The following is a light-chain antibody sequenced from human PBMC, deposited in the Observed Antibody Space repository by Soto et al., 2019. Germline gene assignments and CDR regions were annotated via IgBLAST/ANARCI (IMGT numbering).Light chain of an antibody. Sequence: EIVLTQSPGTLSLSPGERATLSCRASQSISSSYLAWYQQKPGQAPRLLVYGASSRATGIPDRFSGSGSGTDFNLTISRLEPEDFAVYYCQQYGSSRFTFGPGTKVDIK. CDR2: GAS. CDR3: QQYGSSRFT. V-gene: IGKV3-20*01. CDR1: QSISSSY. J-gene: IGKJ3*01.